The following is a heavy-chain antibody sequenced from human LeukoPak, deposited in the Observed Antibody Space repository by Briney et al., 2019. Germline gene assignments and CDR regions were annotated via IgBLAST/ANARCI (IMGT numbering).Heavy chain of an antibody. J-gene: IGHJ3*02. V-gene: IGHV3-7*01. CDR2: IKKDGSDK. Sequence: GGSLRLSCAASEFTFSNYWMSWVRQAPGKGLEWVANIKKDGSDKYYVDSVKGRFTISRDNAKKSLYLQMNSLRVEDTAVYYCATFPRQQLLDDVFDIWGQGTLVTVSS. CDR1: EFTFSNYW. CDR3: ATFPRQQLLDDVFDI. D-gene: IGHD6-13*01.